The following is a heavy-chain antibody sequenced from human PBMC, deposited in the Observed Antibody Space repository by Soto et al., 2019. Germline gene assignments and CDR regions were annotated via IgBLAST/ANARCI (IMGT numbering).Heavy chain of an antibody. Sequence: PSETLSLTCTVSGASITSDYWTWIRQPPGKRLEWIGYFYYSATTNYNPSLESRVTMSLDTSKNQFSLKLSSVTAADTAVYYCARASSSSNWYGWFDPWGQGTLVTVSS. CDR3: ARASSSSNWYGWFDP. D-gene: IGHD6-13*01. J-gene: IGHJ5*02. CDR1: GASITSDY. CDR2: FYYSATT. V-gene: IGHV4-59*01.